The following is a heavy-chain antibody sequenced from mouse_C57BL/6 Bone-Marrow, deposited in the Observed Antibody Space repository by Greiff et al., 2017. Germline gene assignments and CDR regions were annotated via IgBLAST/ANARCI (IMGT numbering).Heavy chain of an antibody. V-gene: IGHV1-54*01. CDR2: INPGSGGT. CDR3: ARSKYWDSWFAY. D-gene: IGHD4-1*01. J-gene: IGHJ3*01. CDR1: GYAFTNYL. Sequence: VQLKESGAELVRPGTSVQVSCKASGYAFTNYLIEWVKQRPGQGLEWIGVINPGSGGTNYNEKFKGKATLTADKSSSTASMQLSSLTSEDAAVYCGARSKYWDSWFAYWGQGTLVTVSA.